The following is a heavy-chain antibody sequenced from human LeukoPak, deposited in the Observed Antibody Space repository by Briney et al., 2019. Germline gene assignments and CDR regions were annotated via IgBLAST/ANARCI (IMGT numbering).Heavy chain of an antibody. CDR2: TNSGGTST. Sequence: LSGGSLRLSCATSGFPFSDFSMSWVRQAPGKELEWISTTNSGGTSTYYAESVKGRFTISRDNSKNTLYLQMSSLRVEDTAVYYCAKQSYARSLGEGGPGTLVSVSS. J-gene: IGHJ4*02. V-gene: IGHV3-23*01. CDR1: GFPFSDFS. CDR3: AKQSYARSLGE. D-gene: IGHD2-8*01.